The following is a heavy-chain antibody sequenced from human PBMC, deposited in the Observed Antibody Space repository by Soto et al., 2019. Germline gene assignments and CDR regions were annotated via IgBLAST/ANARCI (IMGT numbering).Heavy chain of an antibody. CDR2: AYHTGDT. V-gene: IGHV4-4*02. J-gene: IGHJ5*02. CDR3: AREIVTAGGNNYFDP. D-gene: IGHD2-21*02. Sequence: SETLSLTCGVSGGTVASSHWWSWVRQSPGRGLEWIGNAYHTGDTNFNPSLQSRVTFSVDKSNNQFSLRLTSVTAADTAVYFCAREIVTAGGNNYFDPWGPGTLVTVSS. CDR1: GGTVASSHW.